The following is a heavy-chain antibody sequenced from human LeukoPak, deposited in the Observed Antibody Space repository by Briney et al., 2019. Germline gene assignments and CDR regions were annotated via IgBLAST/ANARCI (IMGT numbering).Heavy chain of an antibody. V-gene: IGHV4-59*08. CDR3: ARQGSIVVVTAGRWFDP. CDR1: GGSISSYY. CDR2: IYYSGST. J-gene: IGHJ5*02. D-gene: IGHD2-21*02. Sequence: SETLSLTCTVSGGSISSYYWSWFRQPPGKGLEWIGYIYYSGSTNYNPSLKSRVTISVDTSKNQFSLKLSSVTAADTAVYYCARQGSIVVVTAGRWFDPWGQGTLVTVSS.